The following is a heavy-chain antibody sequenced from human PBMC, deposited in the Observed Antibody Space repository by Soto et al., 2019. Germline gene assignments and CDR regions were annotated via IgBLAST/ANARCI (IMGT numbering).Heavy chain of an antibody. Sequence: GASVKVSCKSSGGTFSSYAISWARHAPGQGLEWMGGIIPIFGTANYAQKFQGRVTITADESTSTAYMELSSLRSEDTAVYYCARDRVVAAGEYGMDVWGQGTTVTVSS. D-gene: IGHD2-15*01. J-gene: IGHJ6*02. V-gene: IGHV1-69*13. CDR2: IIPIFGTA. CDR3: ARDRVVAAGEYGMDV. CDR1: GGTFSSYA.